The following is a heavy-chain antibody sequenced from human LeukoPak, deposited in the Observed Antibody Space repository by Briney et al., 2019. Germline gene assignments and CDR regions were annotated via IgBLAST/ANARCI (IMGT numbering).Heavy chain of an antibody. Sequence: SETLSLTCTVCGGSISSSSYYWGWIRQPPGKGLEWIGSIYYSGSTYYNPSLKSRVTISVDTSKNQFSRKLSSVTAADTAVYYCARQTIRYFDYWGQGTLVTVSS. J-gene: IGHJ4*02. CDR3: ARQTIRYFDY. D-gene: IGHD1-14*01. CDR2: IYYSGST. V-gene: IGHV4-39*01. CDR1: GGSISSSSYY.